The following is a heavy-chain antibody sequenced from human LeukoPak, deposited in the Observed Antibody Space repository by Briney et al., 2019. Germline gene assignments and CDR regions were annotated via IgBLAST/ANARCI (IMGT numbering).Heavy chain of an antibody. V-gene: IGHV4-30-4*01. D-gene: IGHD6-19*01. CDR3: ARHERGSGWYFDY. Sequence: PSQTLSLTCTVSGGSISSGDYYWSWIRQPPGKGLEWIGYFYYSGSTNYNPSLKSRVTISVDTSKNQFSLKLSSVAAADTAVYYCARHERGSGWYFDYWGQGTLVTVSS. CDR2: FYYSGST. CDR1: GGSISSGDYY. J-gene: IGHJ4*02.